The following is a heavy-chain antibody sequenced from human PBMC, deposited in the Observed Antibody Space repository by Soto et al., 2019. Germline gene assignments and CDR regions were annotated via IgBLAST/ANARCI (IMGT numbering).Heavy chain of an antibody. D-gene: IGHD2-21*01. CDR3: ASGQDRRSLSYSYYSVLEV. V-gene: IGHV1-69*01. Sequence: QVQLVQSGAEVKKPGSSVKVSCKASGDTFTRYGVSWVRQAPGQGLEWMGGIIPIFGTTNYAQKFQDRVTISADEYTSIAYAELSSLRSEDTAVYYCASGQDRRSLSYSYYSVLEVWGQGTTVTVS. J-gene: IGHJ6*02. CDR1: GDTFTRYG. CDR2: IIPIFGTT.